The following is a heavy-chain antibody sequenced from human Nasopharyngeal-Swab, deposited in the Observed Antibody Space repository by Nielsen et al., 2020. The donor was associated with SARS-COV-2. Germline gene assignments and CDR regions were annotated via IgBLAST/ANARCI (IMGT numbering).Heavy chain of an antibody. V-gene: IGHV4-30-2*01. Sequence: SETLSLTCAVSGGSISSGGYSWSWIRQPPGKGLKWIGYIYHSGSTYYNPSLKSRVTISVDRSKNQFSLKLSSVTAADTAVYYCARSDYYEYYAFDIWGQGTMVTVSS. J-gene: IGHJ3*02. CDR1: GGSISSGGYS. CDR3: ARSDYYEYYAFDI. CDR2: IYHSGST. D-gene: IGHD3-22*01.